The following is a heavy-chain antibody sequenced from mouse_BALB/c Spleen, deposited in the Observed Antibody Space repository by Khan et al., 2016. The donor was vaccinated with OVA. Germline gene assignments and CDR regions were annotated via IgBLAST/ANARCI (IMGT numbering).Heavy chain of an antibody. V-gene: IGHV1-4*01. J-gene: IGHJ2*01. D-gene: IGHD3-1*01. CDR1: GYTFTSYT. CDR3: ARKSTRGSY. Sequence: QVQLKQSGAELVKPGASVKMSCKASGYTFTSYTMHWVKQRPGQGLEWIGYINPSSGYTKYNQKFKDKATLTADKSSSTAYMQLSSLTSEDSAVYYRARKSTRGSYWGKGTTLTVSS. CDR2: INPSSGYT.